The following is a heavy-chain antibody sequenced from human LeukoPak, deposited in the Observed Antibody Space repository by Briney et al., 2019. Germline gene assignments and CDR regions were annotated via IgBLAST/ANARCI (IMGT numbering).Heavy chain of an antibody. CDR2: IYYSGAT. J-gene: IGHJ4*02. CDR1: GGSISNSRYY. Sequence: PSETLSLTCSVSGGSISNSRYYWGWLRQPPGKGLEWIGSIYYSGATNSNPSLKSQLTISVDTSKNQFSLKLGSVTAADAAVYYCATLNTDGWYFAHWGRGTLVTVSS. V-gene: IGHV4-39*01. D-gene: IGHD5-24*01. CDR3: ATLNTDGWYFAH.